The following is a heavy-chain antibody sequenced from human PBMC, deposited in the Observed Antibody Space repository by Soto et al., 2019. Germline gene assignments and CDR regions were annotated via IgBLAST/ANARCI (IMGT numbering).Heavy chain of an antibody. Sequence: TGGSLRLSCAASGFTFSSYAMHWVRQAPGKGLEWVAVISYDGSNKYYADSVKGRFTISRDNSKNTLYLQMNSLRAEDTAVYYCAREGGDTAMVTGYYYYGMDVWGQGTTVTVSS. V-gene: IGHV3-30-3*01. CDR3: AREGGDTAMVTGYYYYGMDV. CDR2: ISYDGSNK. CDR1: GFTFSSYA. J-gene: IGHJ6*02. D-gene: IGHD5-18*01.